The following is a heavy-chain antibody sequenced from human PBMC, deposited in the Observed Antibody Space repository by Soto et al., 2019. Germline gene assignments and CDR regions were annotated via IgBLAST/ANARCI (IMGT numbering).Heavy chain of an antibody. Sequence: ASVKVSCKASGYTFTGYYMHWVRQAPGQVLEWMGWINPNSGGTNYAQKFQGWVTMTRDTSISTAYMELSRLRSDDTAVYYCARAITMIVGTYNWFDPWGQGTLVTVSS. D-gene: IGHD3-22*01. CDR1: GYTFTGYY. J-gene: IGHJ5*02. V-gene: IGHV1-2*04. CDR2: INPNSGGT. CDR3: ARAITMIVGTYNWFDP.